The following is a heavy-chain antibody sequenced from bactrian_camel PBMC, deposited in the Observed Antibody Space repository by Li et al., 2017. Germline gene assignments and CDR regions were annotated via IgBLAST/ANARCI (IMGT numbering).Heavy chain of an antibody. CDR3: VATYCSGAYCYGDYNY. D-gene: IGHD2*01. CDR1: GATFTFSNYA. V-gene: IGHV3S40*01. J-gene: IGHJ4*01. Sequence: DVQLVESGGGLVQPGGSLRLSCAASGATFTFSNYAMNWVRQAPGKGLEWVSAINSGGGVTYYADSVKGRFTISRDNAMNTVYLQMNSLKPGDTAVYYCVATYCSGAYCYGDYNYWGQGTQVTVS. CDR2: INSGGGVT.